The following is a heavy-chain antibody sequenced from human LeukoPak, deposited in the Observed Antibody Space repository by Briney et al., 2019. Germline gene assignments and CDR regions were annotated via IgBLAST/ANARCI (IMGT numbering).Heavy chain of an antibody. CDR2: IHYSGST. D-gene: IGHD1-14*01. Sequence: SETLSLTCTVSGVSISRYYWSWIRQPPGKGLEWIGYIHYSGSTDYNSSLKSRVTISIDMSKNQFYLKLSSATAADTAVYYCARNQVLPFDVFNLWGQGTMVTVSS. J-gene: IGHJ3*01. CDR3: ARNQVLPFDVFNL. CDR1: GVSISRYY. V-gene: IGHV4-59*08.